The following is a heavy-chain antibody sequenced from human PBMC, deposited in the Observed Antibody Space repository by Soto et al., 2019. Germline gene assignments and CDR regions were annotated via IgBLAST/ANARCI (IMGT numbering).Heavy chain of an antibody. CDR3: ARLTRELERLYYYYYMDV. Sequence: GESLKISCKGSGYSFTSYWIGWVRQMPGKGLEWMGIIYPGDSDTRYSPSFQGQVTISADKSISTAYLQWSSLKASDTAMYYCARLTRELERLYYYYYMDVWGKGTTVTVSS. CDR1: GYSFTSYW. D-gene: IGHD1-1*01. CDR2: IYPGDSDT. V-gene: IGHV5-51*01. J-gene: IGHJ6*03.